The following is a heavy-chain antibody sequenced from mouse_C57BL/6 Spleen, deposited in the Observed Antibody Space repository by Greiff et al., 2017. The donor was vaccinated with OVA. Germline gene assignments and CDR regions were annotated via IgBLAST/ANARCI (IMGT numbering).Heavy chain of an antibody. Sequence: VQLQESGAELVRPGASVTLSCKASGYTFTDYEMHWVKQTPVHGLEWIGAIDPETGGTAYNQKFKGKAILTADKSSSTAYMELRSLTSEDSAVYYCTVITTVVATDFDYWGQGTTLTVSS. D-gene: IGHD1-1*01. V-gene: IGHV1-15*01. J-gene: IGHJ2*01. CDR2: IDPETGGT. CDR1: GYTFTDYE. CDR3: TVITTVVATDFDY.